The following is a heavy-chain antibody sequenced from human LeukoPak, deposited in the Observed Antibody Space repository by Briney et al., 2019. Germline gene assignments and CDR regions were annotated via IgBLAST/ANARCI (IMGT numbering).Heavy chain of an antibody. CDR1: GGSFSGYYSFSGYY. Sequence: SETLSLTCAVYGGSFSGYYSFSGYYWSWIRQPPGKGLEWIGEINHSGSTNYNPSLKSRVTISVDTSKNQFSLKLNSVTAADTAVYFCARGRWEVRFGYWSQGTLVTVSS. CDR2: INHSGST. CDR3: ARGRWEVRFGY. J-gene: IGHJ4*02. V-gene: IGHV4-34*01. D-gene: IGHD1-26*01.